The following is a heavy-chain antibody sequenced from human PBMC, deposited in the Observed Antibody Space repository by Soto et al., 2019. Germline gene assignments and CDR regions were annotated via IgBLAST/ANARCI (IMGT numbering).Heavy chain of an antibody. D-gene: IGHD2-15*01. CDR1: GFTFSIYS. V-gene: IGHV3-21*05. Sequence: PGGSLRLSCAASGFTFSIYSMNWVRQAPGKGLEWVSYIMPGSSHIFYADYVKGRFTISRDNAKNSLYLQMNSLRAEDTALYYCAKDIGDCSGGSCYSFDYWGQGTLVTVSS. J-gene: IGHJ4*02. CDR2: IMPGSSHI. CDR3: AKDIGDCSGGSCYSFDY.